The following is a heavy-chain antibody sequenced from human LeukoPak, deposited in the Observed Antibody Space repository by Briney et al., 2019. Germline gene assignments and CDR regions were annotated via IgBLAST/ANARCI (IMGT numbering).Heavy chain of an antibody. CDR3: ASDQTSASSSLLIDY. D-gene: IGHD6-6*01. J-gene: IGHJ4*02. V-gene: IGHV3-21*01. CDR2: ISSSSSYI. CDR1: GFSFSTFN. Sequence: GGSLRLSCAASGFSFSTFNMHWVRQAPGKGLEWVSSISSSSSYIYYADSVKGRFTISRGNAKNSLYLQMNSLRAEDTAVYYCASDQTSASSSLLIDYWGQGTLVTVSS.